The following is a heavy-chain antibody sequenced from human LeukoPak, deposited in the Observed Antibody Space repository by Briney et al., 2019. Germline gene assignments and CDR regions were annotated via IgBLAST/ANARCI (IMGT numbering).Heavy chain of an antibody. D-gene: IGHD5-18*01. V-gene: IGHV3-7*01. Sequence: GGSLRLSCAASGFTFSSYEMNWVRQAPGKGLEWVANIKQDGSEKYYVDSVKGRFSISRDNAKNSLYLQMSSLRAEDTAVYYCARGGSGYSYGKIDYWGQGTLVTVSS. CDR3: ARGGSGYSYGKIDY. CDR2: IKQDGSEK. CDR1: GFTFSSYE. J-gene: IGHJ4*02.